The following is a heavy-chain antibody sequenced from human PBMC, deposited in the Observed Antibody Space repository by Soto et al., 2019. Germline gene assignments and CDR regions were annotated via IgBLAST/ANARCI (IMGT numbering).Heavy chain of an antibody. Sequence: QVQLVESGGGVVQPGRSLRLSCAASGFTFSSYGMHWVRQAPGKGLEWVAVISYDGSNKYYADSVKGRFTISSDNSKNTLYLQMNSLRAEDTAVYYCAKDSRIVVVTAPYDYWGQGTLVTVSS. V-gene: IGHV3-30*18. J-gene: IGHJ4*02. CDR1: GFTFSSYG. CDR3: AKDSRIVVVTAPYDY. CDR2: ISYDGSNK. D-gene: IGHD2-21*02.